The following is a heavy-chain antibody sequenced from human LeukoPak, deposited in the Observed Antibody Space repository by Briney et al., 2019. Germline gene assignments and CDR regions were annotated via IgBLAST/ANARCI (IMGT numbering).Heavy chain of an antibody. CDR2: IYYSGST. Sequence: SETLSLTCTVSGGSISSGDYYWSWVRQPPGKGLEWIGYIYYSGSTYYNPSRKSRVTISVDTSKNQFSLKLSSVTAADTAVYYCAAPGIAAAGPTFDYWGQGTLVTVSS. V-gene: IGHV4-30-4*01. CDR1: GGSISSGDYY. J-gene: IGHJ4*02. CDR3: AAPGIAAAGPTFDY. D-gene: IGHD6-13*01.